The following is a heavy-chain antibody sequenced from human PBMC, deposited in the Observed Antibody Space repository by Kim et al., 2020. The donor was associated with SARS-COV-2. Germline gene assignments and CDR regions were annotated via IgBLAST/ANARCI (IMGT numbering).Heavy chain of an antibody. CDR2: IYSGGST. Sequence: GGSLRLSCAASGFTVSSNYMSWVRQAPGKGLEWVSVIYSGGSTYYADSVKGRFTISRHNSKNTLYLQMNSLRAEDTAVYYCARVKSRDGYNFLYYYYGMDVWGQGTTVTVSS. J-gene: IGHJ6*02. CDR3: ARVKSRDGYNFLYYYYGMDV. D-gene: IGHD5-12*01. V-gene: IGHV3-53*04. CDR1: GFTVSSNY.